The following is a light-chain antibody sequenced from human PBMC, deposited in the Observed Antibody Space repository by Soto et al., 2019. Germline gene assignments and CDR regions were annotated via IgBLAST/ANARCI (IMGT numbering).Light chain of an antibody. CDR3: CSYAGISTFYV. J-gene: IGLJ1*01. Sequence: QSVLTQPASVSGSPGQSITISCTGTSSDVGSYNLVSWYQQHPGKAPKLMIYGVNKRPSGVSNRFSGSKSGNTASLTISGLQAEDEADYYCCSYAGISTFYVFGTGTQLTVL. V-gene: IGLV2-23*02. CDR2: GVN. CDR1: SSDVGSYNL.